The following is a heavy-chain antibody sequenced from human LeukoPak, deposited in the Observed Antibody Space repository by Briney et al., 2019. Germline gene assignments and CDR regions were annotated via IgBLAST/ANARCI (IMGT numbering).Heavy chain of an antibody. CDR3: LRGGGRSYCDY. Sequence: GAPVKVSCKPSGYTFTAYNIHWVRQAPGQGLEWMGWMNPNSGDTNYAQNFQGRVTMTRDTSISTAYMELSSLRSDDTAVYFYLRGGGRSYCDYWGQGTPVTVSS. D-gene: IGHD2-15*01. CDR2: MNPNSGDT. CDR1: GYTFTAYN. V-gene: IGHV1-2*02. J-gene: IGHJ4*02.